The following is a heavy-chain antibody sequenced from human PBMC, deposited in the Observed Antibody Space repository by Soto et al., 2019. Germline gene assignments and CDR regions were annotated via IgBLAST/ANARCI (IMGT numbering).Heavy chain of an antibody. CDR3: ARDQGRCSGGSCYPVSFLNWFDP. D-gene: IGHD2-15*01. J-gene: IGHJ5*02. CDR1: GDSVSSNSAA. CDR2: TYYRSKWYN. V-gene: IGHV6-1*01. Sequence: QVQLQQSGPGLVKPSQTLSLTCAISGDSVSSNSAAWNWIRQSPSRGLEWLGRTYYRSKWYNDYAVSVKSRITITPDTSKNQFSLQLNSVTPEDTAVYYCARDQGRCSGGSCYPVSFLNWFDPWGQGTLVTVSS.